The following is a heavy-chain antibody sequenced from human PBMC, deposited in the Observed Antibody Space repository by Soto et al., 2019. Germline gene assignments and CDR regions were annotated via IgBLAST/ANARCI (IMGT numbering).Heavy chain of an antibody. CDR1: SDSISSYY. V-gene: IGHV4-59*08. CDR3: ERHAYGSGFYYGMDV. J-gene: IGHJ6*02. Sequence: PSETLSLTCTVSSDSISSYYWSWIRQPPGKGLEWLGYIYYTGSTNYNSSLKSRVTISVDTSKNQFSLKLSSVTAADTAVYYCERHAYGSGFYYGMDVWGQGTTVTVSS. CDR2: IYYTGST. D-gene: IGHD3-10*01.